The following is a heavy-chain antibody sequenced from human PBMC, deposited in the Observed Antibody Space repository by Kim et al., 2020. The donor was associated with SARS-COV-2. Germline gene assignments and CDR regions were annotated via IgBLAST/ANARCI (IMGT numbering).Heavy chain of an antibody. CDR2: INAGNGNT. J-gene: IGHJ5*02. CDR1: GYTFTSYA. D-gene: IGHD6-13*01. CDR3: ARDVRWVAAAGINWFDP. Sequence: ASVKVSCKASGYTFTSYAMHWVRQAPGQRLEWMGWINAGNGNTKYSQKFQGRVTITRDTSASTAYMELSSLRSEDTAVYYCARDVRWVAAAGINWFDPWGHGTLVTVSS. V-gene: IGHV1-3*01.